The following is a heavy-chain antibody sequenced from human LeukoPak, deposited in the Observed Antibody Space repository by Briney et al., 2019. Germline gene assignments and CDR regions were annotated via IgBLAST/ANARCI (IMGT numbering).Heavy chain of an antibody. CDR2: IIPIFGTA. V-gene: IGHV1-69*05. D-gene: IGHD2-2*01. Sequence: SVKVSCKASGGTFSSYAISWVRQAPGQGLEWMGGIIPIFGTANYAQKFQGRVTITTDESTSTAYMELSSLRSEDTAVYYCARGSVGCSSTSCYDWFDPWGQGTLVTVSS. CDR1: GGTFSSYA. CDR3: ARGSVGCSSTSCYDWFDP. J-gene: IGHJ5*02.